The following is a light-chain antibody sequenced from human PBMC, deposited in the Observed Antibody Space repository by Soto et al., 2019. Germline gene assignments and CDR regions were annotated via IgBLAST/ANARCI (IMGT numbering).Light chain of an antibody. Sequence: QSVLTQPPSVSGAPGQRVTISCTGSGSNIGAGYDVHWYQQLPGTAPKLLIYGNSNRPSGVPDRFSGSKSGTSASLAITGLQAEDEADYYCQSYDSSLSVVFGGGTKLTVL. V-gene: IGLV1-40*01. CDR3: QSYDSSLSVV. CDR1: GSNIGAGYD. CDR2: GNS. J-gene: IGLJ2*01.